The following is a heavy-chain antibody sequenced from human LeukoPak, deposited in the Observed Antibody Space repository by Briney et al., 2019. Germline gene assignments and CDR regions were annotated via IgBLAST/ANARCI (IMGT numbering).Heavy chain of an antibody. J-gene: IGHJ4*02. Sequence: GGSLRLPCAASGFTFSSYAMHWVRQAPGKGLEYVSAISSNGGSTYYANSVKGRFTISRDNSKNTLYLQMGSLRAEDMAVYYCARGGQWPDYWGQGTLVTVSS. V-gene: IGHV3-64*01. CDR1: GFTFSSYA. D-gene: IGHD6-19*01. CDR2: ISSNGGST. CDR3: ARGGQWPDY.